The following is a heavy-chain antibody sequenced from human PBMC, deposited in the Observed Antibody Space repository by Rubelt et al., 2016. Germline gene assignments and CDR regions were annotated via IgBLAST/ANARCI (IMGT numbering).Heavy chain of an antibody. D-gene: IGHD3-10*01. J-gene: IGHJ4*02. CDR2: ISSSAYTI. V-gene: IGHV3-11*04. Sequence: GKGLEWISYISSSAYTIYYADSVKGRFTISRDNAKSSVYLQLDSLRPEDTALDYCAKPRGFGEPFDYWGQGTLVTVSS. CDR3: AKPRGFGEPFDY.